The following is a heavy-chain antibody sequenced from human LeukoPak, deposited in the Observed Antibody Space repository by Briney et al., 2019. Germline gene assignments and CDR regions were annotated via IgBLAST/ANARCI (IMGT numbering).Heavy chain of an antibody. D-gene: IGHD3-22*01. J-gene: IGHJ3*02. Sequence: GASVKVSCKASGYTFSDYYMHWVRQAPGQGLEWMGWIDPTSGGTKYAQRFQGRVTMTRDTSISTAYMELTRLRSDDTALFYCAREYNDGSGHKHSFEIWGQGTMVTVSS. V-gene: IGHV1-2*02. CDR1: GYTFSDYY. CDR2: IDPTSGGT. CDR3: AREYNDGSGHKHSFEI.